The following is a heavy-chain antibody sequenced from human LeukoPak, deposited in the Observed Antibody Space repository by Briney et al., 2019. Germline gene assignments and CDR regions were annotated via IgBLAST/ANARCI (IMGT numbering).Heavy chain of an antibody. V-gene: IGHV1-69*01. CDR3: ARGRFLEWLSGWFDP. D-gene: IGHD3-3*01. Sequence: SVNASCKASGGTFSSYAISWVRQAPGQGLEWMGGIIPIFGTANYAQKFQGRVTITADESTSTAYMELSSLRSEDTAVYYCARGRFLEWLSGWFDPWGQGTLVTVSS. CDR1: GGTFSSYA. CDR2: IIPIFGTA. J-gene: IGHJ5*02.